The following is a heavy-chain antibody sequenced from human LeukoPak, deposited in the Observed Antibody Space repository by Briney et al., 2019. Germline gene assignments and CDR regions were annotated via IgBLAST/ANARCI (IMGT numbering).Heavy chain of an antibody. CDR3: ANLYRGDYLGGRPWNDL. V-gene: IGHV3-21*04. Sequence: GGSLRLSCAASGFTFSSYSMNWVRQAPGKGLEWVSSISSSSSYIYYADSVKGRFTISRDNAKNSLYLQMNSLRAEDTAVYYCANLYRGDYLGGRPWNDLWGQGTLVAVSS. CDR1: GFTFSSYS. CDR2: ISSSSSYI. D-gene: IGHD4-17*01. J-gene: IGHJ5*02.